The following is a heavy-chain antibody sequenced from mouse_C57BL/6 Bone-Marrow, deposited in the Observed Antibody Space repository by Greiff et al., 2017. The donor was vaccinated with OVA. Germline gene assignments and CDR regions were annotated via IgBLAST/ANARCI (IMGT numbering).Heavy chain of an antibody. CDR3: TTYRY. V-gene: IGHV14-4*01. J-gene: IGHJ2*01. Sequence: VQLQQSGAELVRPGASVKLSCTASGFNIKDDYMHWVKERPEQGLEWIGWIDPENGDTEYAAKFQGNATISADKSSKTVYLHLSSLTSEDTAVYYCTTYRYWGQGTTLTVSS. CDR1: GFNIKDDY. CDR2: IDPENGDT.